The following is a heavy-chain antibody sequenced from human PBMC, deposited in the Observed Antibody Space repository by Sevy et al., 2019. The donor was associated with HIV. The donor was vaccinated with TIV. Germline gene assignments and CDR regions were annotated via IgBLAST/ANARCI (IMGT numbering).Heavy chain of an antibody. CDR1: GYSFNMYG. J-gene: IGHJ6*02. Sequence: ASVKFSCKTSGYSFNMYGISWVRQAPGQGLEWMGWISAYTGDTDYRQMFRGRVTMTTDASTNTAYMELRRLTSDDTAVYYCARHRPQGVVIIPGSGYHYGADFWGQGTMVTVSS. CDR2: ISAYTGDT. V-gene: IGHV1-18*01. CDR3: ARHRPQGVVIIPGSGYHYGADF. D-gene: IGHD3-3*01.